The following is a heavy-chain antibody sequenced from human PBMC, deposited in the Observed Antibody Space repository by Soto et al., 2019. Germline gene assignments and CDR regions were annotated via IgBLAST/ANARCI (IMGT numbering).Heavy chain of an antibody. CDR1: SGPDRSHN. CDR3: VRQGIDYLHGLVDV. J-gene: IGHJ6*02. D-gene: IGHD4-17*01. Sequence: QVQLQQSGPRLVKPSETLSLTCTVSSGPDRSHNWGWIRQPPGRGLEWIGYVYYTGDTAYNPSLRGRVTISADTSTNHISLTLTSVTAADTAVYYCVRQGIDYLHGLVDVWGQGTTVSVSS. V-gene: IGHV4-59*08. CDR2: VYYTGDT.